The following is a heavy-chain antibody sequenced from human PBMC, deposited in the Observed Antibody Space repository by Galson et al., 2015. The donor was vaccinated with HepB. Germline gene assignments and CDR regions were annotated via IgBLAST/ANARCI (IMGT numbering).Heavy chain of an antibody. CDR2: IYNSEST. J-gene: IGHJ4*02. Sequence: TLSLTCTVSGGSISSYYWSWIRQPPGKGLEWLGYIYNSESTNYNPSLKGRVIISADTSKNQFSLKLRSVTAADTAVYYCARAPRGGYSYGHFDYWGQGTLVTVSS. CDR3: ARAPRGGYSYGHFDY. CDR1: GGSISSYY. V-gene: IGHV4-59*01. D-gene: IGHD5-18*01.